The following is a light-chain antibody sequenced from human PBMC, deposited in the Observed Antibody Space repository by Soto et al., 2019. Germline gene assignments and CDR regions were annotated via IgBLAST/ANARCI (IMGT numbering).Light chain of an antibody. J-gene: IGKJ3*01. Sequence: EIVLTQSPATLSLSPGEGATLSCRASQSVSSYLAWYQQKPGQAPRLLIYDASNRATGIPARFSGSGSGTDFTLTISSLEPEDFAVYYCQHRSNWPLFTFGPGTKVDIK. CDR3: QHRSNWPLFT. V-gene: IGKV3-11*01. CDR2: DAS. CDR1: QSVSSY.